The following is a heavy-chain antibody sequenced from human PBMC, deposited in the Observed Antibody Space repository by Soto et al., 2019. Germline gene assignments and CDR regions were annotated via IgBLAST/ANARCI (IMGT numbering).Heavy chain of an antibody. J-gene: IGHJ6*03. CDR1: GDRVSRNSAA. CDR3: AGTTSHQWYYMDV. V-gene: IGHV6-1*01. Sequence: SQTLSLTCVISGDRVSRNSAAWNCIRLSPSRDLVLLAMTYYRSMWYNDYALSVISRITVNPDTSKNHFSLQLTSVTPEDTAVYYCAGTTSHQWYYMDVWGKGTTVTVSS. D-gene: IGHD1-7*01. CDR2: TYYRSMWYN.